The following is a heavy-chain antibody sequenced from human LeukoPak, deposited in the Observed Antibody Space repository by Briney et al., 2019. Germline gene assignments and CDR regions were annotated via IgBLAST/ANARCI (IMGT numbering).Heavy chain of an antibody. D-gene: IGHD1-26*01. Sequence: GGSLRLSCAASGFTFSSYAMSWVRQAPGKGLEWVSAVSGSGDWTHYADSVKGRLTISRGNSRNTLYLQMDSLRAEDMAIYYCAKDRDSGSLRWFDPWGQGTLVTVSS. V-gene: IGHV3-23*01. CDR3: AKDRDSGSLRWFDP. CDR2: VSGSGDWT. J-gene: IGHJ5*02. CDR1: GFTFSSYA.